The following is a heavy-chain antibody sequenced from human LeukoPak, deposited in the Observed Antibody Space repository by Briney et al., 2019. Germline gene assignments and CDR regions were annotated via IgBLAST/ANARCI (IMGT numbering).Heavy chain of an antibody. V-gene: IGHV4-30-4*01. Sequence: SQTLSLTCTVSGGSISSDDCYWSWIRQPPEKGLEWIGYIYYSGSTYYNASLRSRITISVDTSKNQFSLKLSSVPAADTAVYFCARGARYCTNTSCYKTAMDVWGQGTTVTVSS. CDR3: ARGARYCTNTSCYKTAMDV. CDR2: IYYSGST. CDR1: GGSISSDDCY. J-gene: IGHJ6*02. D-gene: IGHD2-2*02.